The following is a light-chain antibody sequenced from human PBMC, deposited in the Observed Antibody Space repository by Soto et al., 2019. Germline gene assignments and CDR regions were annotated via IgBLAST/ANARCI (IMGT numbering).Light chain of an antibody. CDR1: SSNIGAGYE. CDR3: QSYDSSLSGYV. Sequence: SVLTPPPSVSEAPGQRVTLSCTGSSSNIGAGYEAHWYQQVPGTAPKLLIYENNNRPSGVPDRFSGSKSGTSASLAITGLQAEDEAEYYCQSYDSSLSGYVFGTGTKLTVL. J-gene: IGLJ1*01. V-gene: IGLV1-40*01. CDR2: ENN.